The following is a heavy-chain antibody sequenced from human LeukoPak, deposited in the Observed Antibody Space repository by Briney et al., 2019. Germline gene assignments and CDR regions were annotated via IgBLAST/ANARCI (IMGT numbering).Heavy chain of an antibody. Sequence: PSETRSLTCTVSGGSISSGDYYWSWIRQPPGKGLEWIGYIYYSGSTNYNPSLKSRVTISVDTSKNQFSLKLSSVTAADTAVYYCARRVTTRWYFDLWGRGTLVTVSS. V-gene: IGHV4-30-4*01. CDR3: ARRVTTRWYFDL. J-gene: IGHJ2*01. D-gene: IGHD4-17*01. CDR1: GGSISSGDYY. CDR2: IYYSGST.